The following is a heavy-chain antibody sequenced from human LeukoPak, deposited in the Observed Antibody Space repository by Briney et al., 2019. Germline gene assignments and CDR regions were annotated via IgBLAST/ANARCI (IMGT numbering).Heavy chain of an antibody. D-gene: IGHD2-15*01. CDR3: AQQLGYCSSGSCYFTY. J-gene: IGHJ4*02. Sequence: PSQTLSLTCTVSGGSISSDHYYWSWIRQHPGKGLEWIGCIYYSGSTYYNPSLKSRITMSVDTSNNQFSLKLSSVTAADTAIYYCAQQLGYCSSGSCYFTYWGQGTLVTVSS. CDR2: IYYSGST. V-gene: IGHV4-31*03. CDR1: GGSISSDHYY.